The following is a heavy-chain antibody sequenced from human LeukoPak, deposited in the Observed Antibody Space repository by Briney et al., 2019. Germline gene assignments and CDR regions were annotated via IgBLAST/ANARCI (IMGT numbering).Heavy chain of an antibody. CDR1: GYTFTSYY. J-gene: IGHJ5*02. CDR3: GRATQSWFDP. Sequence: ASVQVSCTASGYTFTSYYLHWVRQAPGQGLEWIGIINPSGGSASYAQKFQGRVTMTRDTSTSTVYLELSSLRSGDTAVYYCGRATQSWFDPWGQGTLVTVSS. CDR2: INPSGGSA. V-gene: IGHV1-46*01.